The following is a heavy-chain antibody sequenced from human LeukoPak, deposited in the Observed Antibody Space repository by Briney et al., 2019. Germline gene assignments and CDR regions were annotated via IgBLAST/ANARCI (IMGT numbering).Heavy chain of an antibody. Sequence: GRSLRLSCVASGFTFDDYAMHWVRQAPGKGLEWVSGISWNSGRIGYADSVKGRFTIPRDNAKNSLYLQMNSLRAEDMALYYCAKDMCSSGCNFDHWGQGTLVTVSS. J-gene: IGHJ4*02. CDR3: AKDMCSSGCNFDH. D-gene: IGHD6-19*01. CDR1: GFTFDDYA. V-gene: IGHV3-9*03. CDR2: ISWNSGRI.